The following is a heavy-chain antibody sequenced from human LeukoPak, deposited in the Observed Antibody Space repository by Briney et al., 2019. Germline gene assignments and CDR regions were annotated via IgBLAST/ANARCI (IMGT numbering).Heavy chain of an antibody. V-gene: IGHV3-21*01. CDR2: ISGIGTYI. CDR1: GFTFSDYS. D-gene: IGHD3-16*01. J-gene: IGHJ4*02. CDR3: VRNYD. Sequence: GGALRLSCAASGFTFSDYSINWVRQAPGKGLEWVSSISGIGTYIYYADSVRGRFTISRDNAKNLLFLQMSGLRAEDTAVYYCVRNYDWGQGTLVTVSS.